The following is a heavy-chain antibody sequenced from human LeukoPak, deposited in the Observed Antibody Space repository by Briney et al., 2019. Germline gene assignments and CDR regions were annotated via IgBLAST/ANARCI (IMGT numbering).Heavy chain of an antibody. J-gene: IGHJ4*02. CDR3: AKTDYYDSSGYGRVFDY. D-gene: IGHD3-22*01. CDR1: GLTFRRYS. CDR2: IRCSGGNT. Sequence: GGTLRLSCAASGLTFRRYSMRWVRQAPGKGLEWVSAIRCSGGNTFYADSLKGRFTISRDNSKNTLYLQRNSLGAEDTAVYSGAKTDYYDSSGYGRVFDYWGQGTLVTVS. V-gene: IGHV3-23*01.